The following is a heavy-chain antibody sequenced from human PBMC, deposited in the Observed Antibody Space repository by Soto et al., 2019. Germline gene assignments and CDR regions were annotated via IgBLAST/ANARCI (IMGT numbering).Heavy chain of an antibody. J-gene: IGHJ4*02. V-gene: IGHV3-33*01. Sequence: QVQLVESGGGVVQPGRSLRLSCAASGFTFSSYGMHWVRQAPGKGLEWVAVIWYDGSNKYYADSVKGRFTISRDNSKNTLYLKMNSLRAEETAVYYCGRDVEVGAIYYFDYWGQGTLVTVSS. CDR1: GFTFSSYG. D-gene: IGHD1-26*01. CDR3: GRDVEVGAIYYFDY. CDR2: IWYDGSNK.